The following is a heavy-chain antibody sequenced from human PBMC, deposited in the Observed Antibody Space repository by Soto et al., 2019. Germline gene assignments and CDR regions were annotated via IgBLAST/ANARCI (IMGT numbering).Heavy chain of an antibody. V-gene: IGHV3-7*01. CDR3: ARDNYGPNDY. CDR1: VFTFSSYW. CDR2: IKQDGSEK. D-gene: IGHD4-17*01. Sequence: EVQLVESGGGLVQPGGSLRLSCAASVFTFSSYWMSWVRQAPGKGLEWVANIKQDGSEKYYVDSVKGRFTISRDNAKNSLYLQMNSLRAEDTAVYYCARDNYGPNDYWGQGTLVTVSS. J-gene: IGHJ4*02.